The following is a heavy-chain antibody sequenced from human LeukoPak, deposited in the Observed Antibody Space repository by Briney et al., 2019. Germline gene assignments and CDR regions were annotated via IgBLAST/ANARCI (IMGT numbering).Heavy chain of an antibody. CDR3: ARRRLGYYFDY. CDR1: GGSFSGYY. V-gene: IGHV4-34*01. J-gene: IGHJ4*02. CDR2: INPRGST. Sequence: SETLSLTCGVYGGSFSGYYWGWIRQPPGKGLEWIGEINPRGSTNYNPSLKSRVTLSADTSKNQFSLTLNSVTAADTAVYYCARRRLGYYFDYWGQGTLVTVSS. D-gene: IGHD5-24*01.